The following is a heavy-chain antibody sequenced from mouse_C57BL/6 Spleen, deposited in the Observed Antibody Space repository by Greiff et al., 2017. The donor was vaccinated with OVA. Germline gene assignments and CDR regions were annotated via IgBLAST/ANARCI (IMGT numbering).Heavy chain of an antibody. D-gene: IGHD2-4*01. CDR2: IFPGDGDT. V-gene: IGHV1-80*01. CDR1: GYAFSSYW. J-gene: IGHJ3*01. Sequence: QVHLQQSGAELVKPGASVKLSCKASGYAFSSYWMNWVKQRPGKGLEWIGQIFPGDGDTNYNGKFKGKATLTADKSSSTAYMQLSSLTSEDSAVYFCAGSYDYDAWFDYWGQGTLVTVSA. CDR3: AGSYDYDAWFDY.